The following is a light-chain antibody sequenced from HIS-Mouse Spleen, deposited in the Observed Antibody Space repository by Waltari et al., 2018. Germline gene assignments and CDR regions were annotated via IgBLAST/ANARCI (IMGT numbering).Light chain of an antibody. J-gene: IGLJ2*01. CDR3: CSYAGSYTLV. CDR2: DVS. Sequence: QSALTQTRSVSGSPGQSVALSCTGTSSDVGGSNYVSWYQQHPGKAPNLVIYDVSKRPSGVPDRFSGSKSGNTASLTISGLQADDEADYYCCSYAGSYTLVFGGGTKLTVL. CDR1: SSDVGGSNY. V-gene: IGLV2-11*01.